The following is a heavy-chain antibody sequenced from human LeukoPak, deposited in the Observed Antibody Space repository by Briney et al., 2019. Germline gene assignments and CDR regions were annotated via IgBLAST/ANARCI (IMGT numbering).Heavy chain of an antibody. Sequence: PSETLSLTCTVSNGSMTRDSYYWAWVRQPPATGLEWIGTIFYSGKTYYSASLKSRVTVSLDTSKKNFSLRLSSVTAADTAVYYCARLWIVATWFDAWGQGALVTVSS. D-gene: IGHD2-2*03. CDR2: IFYSGKT. V-gene: IGHV4-39*02. J-gene: IGHJ5*02. CDR3: ARLWIVATWFDA. CDR1: NGSMTRDSYY.